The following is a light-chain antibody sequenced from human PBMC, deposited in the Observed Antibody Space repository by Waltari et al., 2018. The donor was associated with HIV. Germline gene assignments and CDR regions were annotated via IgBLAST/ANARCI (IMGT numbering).Light chain of an antibody. CDR2: LKSDGSH. CDR3: QTWDTGPV. J-gene: IGLJ3*02. CDR1: GGLSSYA. V-gene: IGLV4-69*01. Sequence: QLVLTQSPSASAFLGASVKITCTLNGGLSSYAIAWHQHQPEKGPRYLMKLKSDGSHNREDEIPDRFSASNSGADHRLTISSLQSEDEGYYYCQTWDTGPVFGGGTKLTVL.